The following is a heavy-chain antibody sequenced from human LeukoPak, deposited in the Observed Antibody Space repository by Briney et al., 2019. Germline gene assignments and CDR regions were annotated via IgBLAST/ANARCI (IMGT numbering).Heavy chain of an antibody. CDR3: ARGTYDFWSGYYGPFDY. J-gene: IGHJ4*02. CDR1: GYTFTGYY. Sequence: ASVKVSCKASGYTFTGYYIHWVRQAPGQGLEWMGWINPNSGGTNYAQKFQGRVTMTRDTSISTAYMELSRLRSDDTAVYYCARGTYDFWSGYYGPFDYWGQGTLVTVSS. D-gene: IGHD3-3*01. CDR2: INPNSGGT. V-gene: IGHV1-2*02.